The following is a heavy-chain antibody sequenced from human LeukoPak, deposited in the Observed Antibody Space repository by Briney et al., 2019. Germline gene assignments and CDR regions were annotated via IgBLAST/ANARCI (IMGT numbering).Heavy chain of an antibody. V-gene: IGHV1-18*01. CDR3: ARGHPEYYYGSGSYY. CDR2: IRAYNGNT. J-gene: IGHJ4*02. D-gene: IGHD3-10*01. Sequence: ASVKVSCKASGYTFTSYGISWVRQAPGQGLEWMGWIRAYNGNTNYAQKLQHRVPMTTDTSTSTAYMELRSLRSDDTAVYYCARGHPEYYYGSGSYYWGQGTLVTVSS. CDR1: GYTFTSYG.